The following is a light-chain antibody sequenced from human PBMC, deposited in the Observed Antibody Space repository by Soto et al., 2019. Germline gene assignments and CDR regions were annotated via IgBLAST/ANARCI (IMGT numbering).Light chain of an antibody. V-gene: IGLV6-57*04. CDR2: ENK. Sequence: NFMLTQPHSVSESPGKTVTISCTRSSGSIANNYVQWYQQRPGSAPTTVIYENKLRPSGGPGRFSGSKSGNTASLTISGLQGEDEADYYCSAYTVSRTYVFGTGTKLTVL. CDR1: SGSIANNY. CDR3: SAYTVSRTYV. J-gene: IGLJ1*01.